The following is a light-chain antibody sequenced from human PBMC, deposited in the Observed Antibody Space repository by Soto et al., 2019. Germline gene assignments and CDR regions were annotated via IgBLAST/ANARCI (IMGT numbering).Light chain of an antibody. Sequence: EIVLTQSPATLSVSPGERATLSCRASQSVSSNLAWYQQKPGQGPRLLIYGASTRATGVPARFSGSGSGTEFTLTISSLQSEDFALYYCQQYNNWPPITFGQGTRLEIK. CDR3: QQYNNWPPIT. V-gene: IGKV3-15*01. CDR1: QSVSSN. J-gene: IGKJ5*01. CDR2: GAS.